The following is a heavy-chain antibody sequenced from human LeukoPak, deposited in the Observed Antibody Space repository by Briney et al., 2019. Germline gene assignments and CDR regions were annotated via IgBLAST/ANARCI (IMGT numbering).Heavy chain of an antibody. CDR2: ISSSGSTI. D-gene: IGHD1-26*01. CDR3: AKDRGWELLSSSSSFDY. Sequence: GGSLRLSCAASGFTFSSYEMNWVRQAPGKGLEWVSYISSSGSTIYYADSVKGRFTISRDNAKNSLYLQMNSLRAEDTAVYYCAKDRGWELLSSSSSFDYWGQGTLVTVSS. CDR1: GFTFSSYE. J-gene: IGHJ4*02. V-gene: IGHV3-48*03.